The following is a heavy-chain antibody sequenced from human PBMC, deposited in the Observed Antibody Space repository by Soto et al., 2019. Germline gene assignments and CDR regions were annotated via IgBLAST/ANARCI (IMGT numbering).Heavy chain of an antibody. CDR1: GFTFSSYG. Sequence: GGSLRLSCAASGFTFSSYGMHWVRQAPGKGLEWVAVISYDGSNKYYADSVKGRFTISRDNSKNTLYLQMNSLRAEDTAVYYCAKDGIFFTISYGMDVWGQGTTVTVSS. CDR2: ISYDGSNK. D-gene: IGHD3-3*01. CDR3: AKDGIFFTISYGMDV. V-gene: IGHV3-30*18. J-gene: IGHJ6*02.